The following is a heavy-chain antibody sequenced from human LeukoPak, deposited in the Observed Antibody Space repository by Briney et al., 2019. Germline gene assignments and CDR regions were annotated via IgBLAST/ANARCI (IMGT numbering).Heavy chain of an antibody. CDR3: AKDIGGTVTTEYYFDY. V-gene: IGHV3-9*01. D-gene: IGHD4-17*01. J-gene: IGHJ4*02. Sequence: GGSLRLSCAASGFAFDDYAMHWVRQAPGKGLEWVSGISWNSGSIGYADSVKGRYTISRDNAKNSLYLQMNSLRAEDTALYYCAKDIGGTVTTEYYFDYWGQGTLVTVSS. CDR1: GFAFDDYA. CDR2: ISWNSGSI.